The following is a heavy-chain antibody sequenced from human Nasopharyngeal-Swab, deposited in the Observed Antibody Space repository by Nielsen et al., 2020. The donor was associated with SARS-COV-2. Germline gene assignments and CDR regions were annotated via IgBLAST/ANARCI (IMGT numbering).Heavy chain of an antibody. CDR1: GYTFTGDY. J-gene: IGHJ6*02. CDR2: INPNSGGT. V-gene: IGHV1-2*04. CDR3: ASHGCSTSGLWYGMDV. D-gene: IGHD2-2*01. Sequence: ASVKVSSKASGYTFTGDYMHCLLHAPGQGLEWMGWINPNSGGTNYAQKFQGWVTMTRDTSISTAYMELSRLRSDDTAVYYCASHGCSTSGLWYGMDVWGQGTTVTVSS.